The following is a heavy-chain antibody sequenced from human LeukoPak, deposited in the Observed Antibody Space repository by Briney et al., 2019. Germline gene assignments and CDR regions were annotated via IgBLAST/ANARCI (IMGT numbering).Heavy chain of an antibody. CDR2: INHSGST. J-gene: IGHJ6*02. V-gene: IGHV4-34*01. Sequence: SETLSLTCAVYGGSFSGYYWSWIRQPPGKGLEWIGEINHSGSTNYNPSLKSRVTISVDTSKNQFSLKLSSVTAADTAVYYCARGRIVGCSSTSCYMYYYCGMDVWGQGTTVTVSS. D-gene: IGHD2-2*02. CDR1: GGSFSGYY. CDR3: ARGRIVGCSSTSCYMYYYCGMDV.